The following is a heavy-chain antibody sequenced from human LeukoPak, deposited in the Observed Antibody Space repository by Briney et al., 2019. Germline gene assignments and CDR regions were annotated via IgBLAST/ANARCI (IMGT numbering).Heavy chain of an antibody. Sequence: PSETLSLTCAVYGGSFSGYYWSWIRQPPGKGLEWIGEINHSGSTNYNPSLKSRVTISVDTSKNQFSLKLSSVTAADTAVYYCARRAYGHDYWGQGTLVTVSS. J-gene: IGHJ4*02. V-gene: IGHV4-34*01. CDR3: ARRAYGHDY. D-gene: IGHD3-10*01. CDR1: GGSFSGYY. CDR2: INHSGST.